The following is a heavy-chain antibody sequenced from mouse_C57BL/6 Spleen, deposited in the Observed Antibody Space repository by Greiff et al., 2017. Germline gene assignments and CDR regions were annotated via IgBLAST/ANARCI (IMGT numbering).Heavy chain of an antibody. J-gene: IGHJ1*03. Sequence: QVQLQQPGAELVRPGSSVKLSCKASGYTFTSYWMDWVKQRPGQGLEWIGNIYPSDSETHYNQKFKDKATLTVDKSSRTAYMQLSSLTSEDSAVYYCARGYYGNRYFDVWGTGTTVTVSS. CDR3: ARGYYGNRYFDV. CDR1: GYTFTSYW. V-gene: IGHV1-61*01. D-gene: IGHD1-1*01. CDR2: IYPSDSET.